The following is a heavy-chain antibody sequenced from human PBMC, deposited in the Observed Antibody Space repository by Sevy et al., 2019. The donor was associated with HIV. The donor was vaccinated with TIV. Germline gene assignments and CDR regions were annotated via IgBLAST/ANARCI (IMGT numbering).Heavy chain of an antibody. CDR3: ARDGVMGSY. V-gene: IGHV3-7*01. J-gene: IGHJ4*02. CDR2: IKQDGSEK. CDR1: GFTFSSYW. D-gene: IGHD3-16*01. Sequence: GGSLRLSCAASGFTFSSYWMSWVRQAPGKGLEWVANIKQDGSEKNYVDSVKVRFTISRDNAKNSLYLQMNSLRADDTAVYYCARDGVMGSYWGQGTLVTVSS.